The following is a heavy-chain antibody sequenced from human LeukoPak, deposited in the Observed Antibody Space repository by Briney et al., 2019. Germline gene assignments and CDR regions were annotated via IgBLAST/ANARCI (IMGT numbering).Heavy chain of an antibody. CDR1: GFTVSSNY. Sequence: GGSLRLSCAASGFTVSSNYMSWVRQAPGKGLEWVSVIYSGGSTYYADSVKGRFTISRDNSKNTLYLQMNSLRAEDTAVYYCASLCGYSAFDIWGQGTMVTVSS. D-gene: IGHD5-12*01. V-gene: IGHV3-66*01. CDR3: ASLCGYSAFDI. J-gene: IGHJ3*02. CDR2: IYSGGST.